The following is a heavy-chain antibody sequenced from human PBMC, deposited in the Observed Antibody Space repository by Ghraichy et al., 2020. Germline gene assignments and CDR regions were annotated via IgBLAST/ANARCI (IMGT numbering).Heavy chain of an antibody. V-gene: IGHV3-7*01. CDR2: INEKGSDK. CDR1: AFTFSNYW. CDR3: AGTRRGNSNYDALDI. Sequence: GGSLRLSCTASAFTFSNYWMTWVRQAPGKGLEWVANINEKGSDKRYVDSVKGRFTISRDNGKNSLYLQMNSLRAEDTALYYCAGTRRGNSNYDALDIWGQGAMVIVSS. D-gene: IGHD5-18*01. J-gene: IGHJ3*02.